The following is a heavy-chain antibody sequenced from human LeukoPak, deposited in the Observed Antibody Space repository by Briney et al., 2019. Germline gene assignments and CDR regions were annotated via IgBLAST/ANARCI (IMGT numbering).Heavy chain of an antibody. D-gene: IGHD1-7*01. CDR2: IYSDGSIT. CDR1: GFTFSRYW. J-gene: IGHJ4*02. CDR3: ARGGLVELQSPQDY. Sequence: PGGSLRLPCAASGFTFSRYWMHWVRQGPGKGLEWLSRIYSDGSITTYVDSVEGRFTISRDNARNTLYLQMNSLRAEDTAVYYCARGGLVELQSPQDYWGQGTLVTVSS. V-gene: IGHV3-74*01.